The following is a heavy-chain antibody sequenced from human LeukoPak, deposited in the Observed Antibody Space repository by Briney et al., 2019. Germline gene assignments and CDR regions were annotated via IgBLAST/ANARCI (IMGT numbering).Heavy chain of an antibody. V-gene: IGHV3-23*01. CDR2: ISGSGGST. CDR1: GFTFSSYA. CDR3: AKAPKYCSGGSCYSSFDY. J-gene: IGHJ4*02. D-gene: IGHD2-15*01. Sequence: PGGSLRLSCAASGFTFSSYAMSWVRQAPGKGLEWVSAISGSGGSTYYADSVKGRFTISRDNSKNTLYLQMNSLRAEDTAVYYCAKAPKYCSGGSCYSSFDYWGQGTLVTVSS.